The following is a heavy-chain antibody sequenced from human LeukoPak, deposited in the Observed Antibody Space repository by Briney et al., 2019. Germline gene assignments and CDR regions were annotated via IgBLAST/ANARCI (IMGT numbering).Heavy chain of an antibody. CDR3: AFEGPVSGYAFDP. Sequence: SETLSLTCAVYGESFSEYYWSWIRQPPGKGLEWIGQINHSGGTNYHPSLKTRVTISLDTSKNQVSRKLRSVTAADTAVYYCAFEGPVSGYAFDPWGQGALVAVSS. V-gene: IGHV4-34*01. J-gene: IGHJ5*02. CDR2: INHSGGT. CDR1: GESFSEYY. D-gene: IGHD5-12*01.